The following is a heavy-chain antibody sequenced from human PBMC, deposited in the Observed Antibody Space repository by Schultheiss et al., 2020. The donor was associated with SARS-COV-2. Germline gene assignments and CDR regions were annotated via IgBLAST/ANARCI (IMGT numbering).Heavy chain of an antibody. CDR1: GGSVSSGSYY. CDR3: ARMGVVPALYYYYGMDV. CDR2: IYSSGVT. D-gene: IGHD2-2*01. J-gene: IGHJ6*02. Sequence: SETLSLTCTVSGGSVSSGSYYWSWIRQPPGKGLEWIGYIYSSGVTKYNPSLKSRVTISVDTSKNQFSLKLSSVTAADTAVYYCARMGVVPALYYYYGMDVWGQGTTVTVSS. V-gene: IGHV4-61*01.